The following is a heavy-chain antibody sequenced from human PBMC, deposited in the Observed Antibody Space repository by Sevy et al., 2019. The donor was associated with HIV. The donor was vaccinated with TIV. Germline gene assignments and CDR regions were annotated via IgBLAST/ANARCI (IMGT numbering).Heavy chain of an antibody. J-gene: IGHJ4*02. Sequence: SLKISCAASGFTFDDYAMHWVRQAPGKGLEWVSGISWNSGSIGYADSVKGRFTISRDNAKNSLYLQMNSLRAEDTALYYCAKVGSGYNWGQGTLVTVSS. CDR3: AKVGSGYN. D-gene: IGHD5-12*01. CDR1: GFTFDDYA. V-gene: IGHV3-9*01. CDR2: ISWNSGSI.